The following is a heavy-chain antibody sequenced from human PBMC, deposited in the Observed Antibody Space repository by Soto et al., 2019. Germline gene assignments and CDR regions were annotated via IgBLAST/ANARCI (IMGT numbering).Heavy chain of an antibody. J-gene: IGHJ5*02. V-gene: IGHV4-34*01. CDR2: INHSGSP. D-gene: IGHD1-1*01. CDR1: GGSFSGYY. CDR3: ATANWSHHYFDP. Sequence: LSLTCAVYGGSFSGYYWSWLRQPPGKGLEWIGEINHSGSPNYNPSLKSRVTISVDTSKYQFSLKMTSVTAADTAVYYCATANWSHHYFDPWGQGTLVTVSS.